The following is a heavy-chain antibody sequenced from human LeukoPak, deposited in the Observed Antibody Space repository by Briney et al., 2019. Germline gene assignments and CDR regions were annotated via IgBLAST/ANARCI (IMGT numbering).Heavy chain of an antibody. J-gene: IGHJ5*02. CDR2: ISTYNGNT. CDR3: ARDQVEPGDDWFVP. V-gene: IGHV1-18*01. Sequence: ASVKVSCKASGYTFSSYGISWVRQAPGQGLEWMGWISTYNGNTNYAQKLQGRVTMTTDTSTSTAYMELRSLRSDDTAVYYCARDQVEPGDDWFVPWGQGTLVTVSS. D-gene: IGHD3-16*01. CDR1: GYTFSSYG.